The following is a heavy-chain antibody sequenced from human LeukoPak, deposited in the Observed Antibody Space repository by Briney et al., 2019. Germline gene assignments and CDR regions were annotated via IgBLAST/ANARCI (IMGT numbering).Heavy chain of an antibody. J-gene: IGHJ5*02. CDR1: SGSISSGGYY. CDR2: IYYSGST. CDR3: ARGIRATTGFDP. D-gene: IGHD4-17*01. V-gene: IGHV4-31*03. Sequence: SQTLSLTCTVSSGSISSGGYYWSWIRQHPGKGLEWIGYIYYSGSTYYNPSLKSRVTISVDTSKNQFSLKLSSVTAADTAVYYCARGIRATTGFDPWGQGTLVTVSS.